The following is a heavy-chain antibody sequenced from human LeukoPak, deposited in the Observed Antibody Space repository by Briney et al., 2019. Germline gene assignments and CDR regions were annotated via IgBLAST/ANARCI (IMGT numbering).Heavy chain of an antibody. Sequence: SETLSLTCTVSGGSISSYYWSWIRQPPGKGLEWIGYIYYSGSTNYNPSLKSRVTISVDTSKNQFSLKLSSVTAADTAVYYCARGSGDSSGYYGPRPMDAFDIWGQGTRVTVSS. J-gene: IGHJ3*02. CDR1: GGSISSYY. CDR3: ARGSGDSSGYYGPRPMDAFDI. V-gene: IGHV4-59*01. CDR2: IYYSGST. D-gene: IGHD3-22*01.